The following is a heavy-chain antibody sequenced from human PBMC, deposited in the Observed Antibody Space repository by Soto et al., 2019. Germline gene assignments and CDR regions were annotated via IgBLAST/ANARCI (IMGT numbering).Heavy chain of an antibody. CDR1: GFTFSSYS. Sequence: EVQLVESGGGLVKPGGSLRLSCAASGFTFSSYSMNWVRQAPGKGREWVSSISSSSSYIYYADSVKGRFTISRDNAKNSLYLQMNSLRAEDTAVYYCARDGTRTTVTTAYYYYGMDVWGQGTTVTVSS. CDR2: ISSSSSYI. CDR3: ARDGTRTTVTTAYYYYGMDV. J-gene: IGHJ6*02. V-gene: IGHV3-21*01. D-gene: IGHD4-4*01.